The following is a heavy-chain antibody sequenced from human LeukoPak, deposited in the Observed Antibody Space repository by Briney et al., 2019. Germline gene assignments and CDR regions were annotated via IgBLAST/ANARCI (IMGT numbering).Heavy chain of an antibody. V-gene: IGHV4-34*01. Sequence: SETLSLTCAVYGGSFSRYYWSWIRQSPGKGLEWIAEIDHRGDTTYNPSVKSRVPISVDTSKNQFSLKVRSLSAADTAVYYCARGPTISEAGYFDFWGQGTLVTVSS. CDR3: ARGPTISEAGYFDF. D-gene: IGHD2-15*01. CDR2: IDHRGDT. CDR1: GGSFSRYY. J-gene: IGHJ4*03.